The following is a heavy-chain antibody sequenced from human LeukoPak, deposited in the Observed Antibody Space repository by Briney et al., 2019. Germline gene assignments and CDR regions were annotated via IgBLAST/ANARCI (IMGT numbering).Heavy chain of an antibody. CDR3: ARAGVRGITMVRGVIRGFMDV. CDR2: IHISGST. Sequence: SETLSLTCTVSGGSISSGSYCWSWIRQPAGKGLEWIGHIHISGSTNYNPSLKSRVTISVDTSKNQFSLKLSSVTAADTAVYYCARAGVRGITMVRGVIRGFMDVWGKGTTVTVSS. V-gene: IGHV4-61*09. J-gene: IGHJ6*03. CDR1: GGSISSGSYC. D-gene: IGHD3-10*01.